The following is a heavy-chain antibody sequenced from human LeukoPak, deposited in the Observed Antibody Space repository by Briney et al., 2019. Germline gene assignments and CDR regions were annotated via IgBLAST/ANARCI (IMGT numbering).Heavy chain of an antibody. D-gene: IGHD4-17*01. CDR2: INPNSGGT. CDR1: GYTFTGYY. CDR3: ARSLPYRYDYGDGFDP. J-gene: IGHJ5*02. V-gene: IGHV1-2*04. Sequence: GASVKVSCKASGYTFTGYYMHWVRQAPGQGLEWMGWINPNSGGTNYAQKFQGWVTMTRDTSISTAYMELSRLRSDDTAVYYCARSLPYRYDYGDGFDPWGQGTLVTVSS.